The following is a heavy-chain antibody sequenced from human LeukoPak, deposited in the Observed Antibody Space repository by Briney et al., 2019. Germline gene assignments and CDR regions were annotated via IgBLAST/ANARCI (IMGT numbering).Heavy chain of an antibody. CDR3: AKDTGHDFWSRSRPY. J-gene: IGHJ4*02. CDR2: IRSDGSNK. D-gene: IGHD3-3*01. Sequence: GGSLRLSCTASGFTFSGYDMDWVRQAPGKGLEWVAFIRSDGSNKDSADSVKGRFTISRDNSKNTLYLQMNSLRPEDTAVYYCAKDTGHDFWSRSRPYWGQGTLVIVSS. CDR1: GFTFSGYD. V-gene: IGHV3-30*02.